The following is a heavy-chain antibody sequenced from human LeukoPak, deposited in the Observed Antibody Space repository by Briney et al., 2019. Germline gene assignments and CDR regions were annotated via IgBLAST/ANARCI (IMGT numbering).Heavy chain of an antibody. CDR3: ARDYYESGGNWHDTFDI. Sequence: SVKVSCKASGYTFTTYGISWVRQAPGQGLEWMGWISGYNGNTNYAQKLQGRVTMTTDTSTSTAYMELRSLTSDDTAVYYCARDYYESGGNWHDTFDIWGQGTVVTVSS. D-gene: IGHD3-22*01. CDR1: GYTFTTYG. J-gene: IGHJ3*02. V-gene: IGHV1-18*01. CDR2: ISGYNGNT.